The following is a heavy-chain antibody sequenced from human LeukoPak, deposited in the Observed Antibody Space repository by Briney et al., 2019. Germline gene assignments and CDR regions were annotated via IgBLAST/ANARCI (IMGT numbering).Heavy chain of an antibody. CDR1: GCTFSGYY. CDR2: INPNRGAT. J-gene: IGHJ4*02. V-gene: IGHV1-2*02. D-gene: IGHD3-22*01. Sequence: ASVKVSCKGSGCTFSGYYIHWVRQAPGQGLEWMGWINPNRGATHFAQNFQGRVTMTRDTSISTAYMELSSLRSDDTAVYYCARSIGAASSGYLVYWGQGTLVTVSS. CDR3: ARSIGAASSGYLVY.